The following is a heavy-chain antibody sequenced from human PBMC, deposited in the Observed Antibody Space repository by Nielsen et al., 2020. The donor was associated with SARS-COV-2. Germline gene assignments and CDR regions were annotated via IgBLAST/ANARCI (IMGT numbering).Heavy chain of an antibody. CDR2: ITWNGDST. Sequence: GGSLRLSCAASGFTFDDYALSWVRQVPGKGLEWVSRITWNGDSTGYADSVEGRFTISRDNAKNSLYLQMNSLRAEDTAVYYCARTDPGVPTWGQGTLVTVSS. J-gene: IGHJ5*02. CDR1: GFTFDDYA. CDR3: ARTDPGVPT. V-gene: IGHV3-20*04. D-gene: IGHD7-27*01.